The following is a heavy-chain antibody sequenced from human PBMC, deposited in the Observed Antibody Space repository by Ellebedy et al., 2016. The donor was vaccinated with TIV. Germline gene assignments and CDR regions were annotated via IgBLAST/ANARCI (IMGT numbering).Heavy chain of an antibody. J-gene: IGHJ3*02. V-gene: IGHV4-39*07. CDR2: MYYSGST. CDR3: ERGKRGNDFEAFDI. D-gene: IGHD1-1*01. CDR1: GGFISSSGYY. Sequence: SETLSLTCTVSGGFISSSGYYWGWIRQPPGKGLEWIATMYYSGSTYYNPSLKSRVTISGDTSENQFSLKLSSMPATDTAVYYCERGKRGNDFEAFDIWGQGTMVTVSS.